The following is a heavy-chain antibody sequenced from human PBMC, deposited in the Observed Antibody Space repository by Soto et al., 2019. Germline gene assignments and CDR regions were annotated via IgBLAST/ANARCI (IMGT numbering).Heavy chain of an antibody. V-gene: IGHV4-59*01. CDR1: GGSISSYY. Sequence: SETLSLTCTVSGGSISSYYWSWIRQPPGKGLEWIGYIYYSGSTNYNPSLKSRVTISVDTSKNQFSLKLSSVTAADTAVYYCARTEYSSSYGMDVWGQGTTVTVSS. J-gene: IGHJ6*02. CDR2: IYYSGST. D-gene: IGHD6-6*01. CDR3: ARTEYSSSYGMDV.